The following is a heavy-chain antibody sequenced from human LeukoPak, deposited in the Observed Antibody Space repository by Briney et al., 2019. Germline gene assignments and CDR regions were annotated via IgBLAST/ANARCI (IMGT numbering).Heavy chain of an antibody. CDR2: IYHSGST. CDR3: ARGKGEGDSGLGTEQDY. D-gene: IGHD2-21*01. Sequence: SQTLSLTCAVSGGSISSGGYSWSWIRQPPGKGLEWIGYIYHSGSTYYNPSLKSRVTISVDTSKNQFSLKLSSVTAADTAVYYCARGKGEGDSGLGTEQDYWGQGTLVTVSS. V-gene: IGHV4-30-2*01. CDR1: GGSISSGGYS. J-gene: IGHJ4*02.